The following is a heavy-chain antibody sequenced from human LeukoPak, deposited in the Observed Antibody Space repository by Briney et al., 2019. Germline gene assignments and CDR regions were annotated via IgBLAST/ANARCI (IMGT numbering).Heavy chain of an antibody. CDR3: AREDYYDSSGYYYGWFDP. CDR1: GGSISSGGYS. D-gene: IGHD3-22*01. J-gene: IGHJ5*02. CDR2: IYHSGST. Sequence: SQTLSPTCAVSGGSISSGGYSWSWIRQPPGKGLEWIGYIYHSGSTYYNPSLKSRVTISVDRSKNQFSLKLSSVTAADTAVYYCAREDYYDSSGYYYGWFDPWGQGTLVTVSS. V-gene: IGHV4-30-2*01.